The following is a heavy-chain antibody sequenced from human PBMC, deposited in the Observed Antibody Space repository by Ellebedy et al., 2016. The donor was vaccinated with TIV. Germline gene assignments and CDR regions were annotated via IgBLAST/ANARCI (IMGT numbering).Heavy chain of an antibody. CDR1: GFTFSDYF. J-gene: IGHJ6*02. Sequence: GESLKISCAGSGFTFSDYFMTWVRQAPGKGLEWISYITNTGSTIYYADSVKGRFTVARDNSKNSLFLQMNNLRGEDAAVYYCGRAREPGYFAYYYHGMDVWGQGTLVTVSS. CDR2: ITNTGSTI. D-gene: IGHD3-9*01. V-gene: IGHV3-11*01. CDR3: GRAREPGYFAYYYHGMDV.